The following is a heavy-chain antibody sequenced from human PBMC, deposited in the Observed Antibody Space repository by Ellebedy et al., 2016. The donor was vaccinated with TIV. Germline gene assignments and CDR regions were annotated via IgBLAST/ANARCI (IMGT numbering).Heavy chain of an antibody. J-gene: IGHJ4*02. CDR3: ARVTYSCSPLGSTPYFDS. Sequence: MPSETLSLTCSVPGDSISSYYWNWIPQPPGKGLEWIRSIFYSGNTNYNPSLKSRVTLSVDTSMNQFSLNLSSVTAADTAVYFCARVTYSCSPLGSTPYFDSWGQGTLVTVSS. D-gene: IGHD6-13*01. V-gene: IGHV4-59*01. CDR1: GDSISSYY. CDR2: IFYSGNT.